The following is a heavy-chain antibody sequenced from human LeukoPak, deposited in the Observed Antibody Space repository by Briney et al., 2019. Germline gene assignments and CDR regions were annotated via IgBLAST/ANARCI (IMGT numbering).Heavy chain of an antibody. CDR1: GDSVSSSSAA. CDR2: TYYRTRRYN. Sequence: SQTLSLTCAISGDSVSSSSAAWNWIRQSPSRGLEWLGRTYYRTRRYNDYAVSMKSRITINPDTSKNQFSLQLNSLTPEDTAVYYCARDFPSTSWYAMNWFDPWGQGTLVTVSS. J-gene: IGHJ5*02. CDR3: ARDFPSTSWYAMNWFDP. D-gene: IGHD6-13*01. V-gene: IGHV6-1*01.